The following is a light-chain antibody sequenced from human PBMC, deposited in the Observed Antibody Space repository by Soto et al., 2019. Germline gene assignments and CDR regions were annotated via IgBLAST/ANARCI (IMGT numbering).Light chain of an antibody. J-gene: IGLJ2*01. CDR1: ISDVGGYNY. V-gene: IGLV2-14*01. CDR2: EVS. CDR3: SSYTSSTTLV. Sequence: QSAVTQPACVSGSPGQSITISCTGTISDVGGYNYVSWYQQHPGKVPKLMIYEVSNRPSGVSNRFSGSKSGNTASLSISGLQAEDEADYYCSSYTSSTTLVFGGGTKLTVL.